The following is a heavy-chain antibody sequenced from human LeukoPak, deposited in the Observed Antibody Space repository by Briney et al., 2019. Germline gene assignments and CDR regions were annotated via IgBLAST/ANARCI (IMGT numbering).Heavy chain of an antibody. J-gene: IGHJ4*02. V-gene: IGHV3-72*01. Sequence: GGSLRLSCAASEFTISNHYMDWVRQAPGKGLEWVGRTSNKADSYTTYYAASVKGRFTISRDDSKNLLYLQMKSLKAEDTAVYYCTRHYFSDWGQGTLVTVSS. D-gene: IGHD2-15*01. CDR3: TRHYFSD. CDR1: EFTISNHY. CDR2: TSNKADSYTT.